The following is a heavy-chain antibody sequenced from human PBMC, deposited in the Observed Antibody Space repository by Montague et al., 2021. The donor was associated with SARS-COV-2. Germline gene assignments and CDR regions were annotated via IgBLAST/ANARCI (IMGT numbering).Heavy chain of an antibody. J-gene: IGHJ4*02. CDR3: ARSGVGTFDFSYFDS. V-gene: IGHV4-38-2*02. CDR1: GFFISSGYY. CDR2: RYQNGAT. Sequence: SETLSLTCSVSGFFISSGYYWGWIRQTPGKGLEWIGSRYQNGATYYSPXXKRPVTILLDTSKNQFSLSLTSVTAADTAVYYCARSGVGTFDFSYFDSWGQGSLVIVSS. D-gene: IGHD2/OR15-2a*01.